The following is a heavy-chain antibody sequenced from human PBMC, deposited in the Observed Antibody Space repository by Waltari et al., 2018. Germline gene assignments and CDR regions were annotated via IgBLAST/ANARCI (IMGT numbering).Heavy chain of an antibody. Sequence: QVQLVQSGAEVKKPGASVKVSCKASGYTFSSYVMHWVRQATGQSLEWMGWINAANTNTKYSQKFQGRVTITRDTSASTAYMELSSLTSEDTAVYYCARSGWLDYWGQGTLVTVSS. CDR1: GYTFSSYV. CDR3: ARSGWLDY. D-gene: IGHD6-19*01. J-gene: IGHJ4*02. V-gene: IGHV1-3*01. CDR2: INAANTNT.